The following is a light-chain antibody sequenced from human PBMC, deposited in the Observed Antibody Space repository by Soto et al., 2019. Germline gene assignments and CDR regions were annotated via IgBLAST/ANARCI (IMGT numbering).Light chain of an antibody. Sequence: EIVLTQSPGTLSLSPGERVTLSCRASQSVSNSFLAWYQQKPGQAPRLLIYGASSRATGIPDRFRGSGSGTDFTLTISRLEPEDFAVYYCQQYGSSPITFGQGTRLEIK. CDR1: QSVSNSF. CDR3: QQYGSSPIT. J-gene: IGKJ5*01. CDR2: GAS. V-gene: IGKV3-20*01.